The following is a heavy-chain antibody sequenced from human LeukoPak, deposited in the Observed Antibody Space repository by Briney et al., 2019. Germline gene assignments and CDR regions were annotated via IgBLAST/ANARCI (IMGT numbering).Heavy chain of an antibody. CDR1: GFTFSNYW. J-gene: IGHJ4*02. CDR2: INSDGSST. CDR3: ARDAIVGATRLRY. V-gene: IGHV3-74*01. Sequence: GGSLRLSCAASGFTFSNYWMHWVRQAPGKGLVRVSRINSDGSSTSYADSVKGRFTISRDNAKNTLYLQMNSLRAEDTAIYYCARDAIVGATRLRYWGQGTLVTVSS. D-gene: IGHD1-26*01.